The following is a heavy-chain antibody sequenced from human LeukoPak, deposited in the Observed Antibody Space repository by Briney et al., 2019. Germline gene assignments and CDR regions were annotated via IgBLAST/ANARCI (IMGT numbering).Heavy chain of an antibody. CDR3: ARDVAAARRGTTYYYYGMDV. V-gene: IGHV3-30-3*01. CDR2: ISYDGSNK. D-gene: IGHD6-13*01. CDR1: GFTFSSYA. Sequence: GGSLRLSCAASGFTFSSYAMHWVRQAPGKGLEWVAVISYDGSNKYYADSVKGRFTISRDNSKNTLYLQMNSLRAEDTAVYYRARDVAAARRGTTYYYYGMDVWGQGTTVTVSS. J-gene: IGHJ6*02.